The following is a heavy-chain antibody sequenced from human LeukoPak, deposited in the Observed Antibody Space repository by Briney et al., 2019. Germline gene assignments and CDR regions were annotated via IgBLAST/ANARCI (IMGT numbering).Heavy chain of an antibody. CDR2: ISYDGSNK. V-gene: IGHV3-30*04. Sequence: GGSLRLSCAASEFTFISYAVHWVRQAPGKGLEWVALISYDGSNKYYADSMKGRFTISRDNAKNSLYLQLNSLRDEDTAVYYCASSGCGGDCYSEKTYYLDYWGQGTLVAVSS. CDR3: ASSGCGGDCYSEKTYYLDY. CDR1: EFTFISYA. J-gene: IGHJ4*02. D-gene: IGHD2-21*02.